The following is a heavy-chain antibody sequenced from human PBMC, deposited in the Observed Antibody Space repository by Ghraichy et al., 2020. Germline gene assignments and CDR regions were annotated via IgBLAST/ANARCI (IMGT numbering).Heavy chain of an antibody. V-gene: IGHV4-39*01. D-gene: IGHD1-1*01. CDR1: SGSISSSSYF. Sequence: SETLSLTCTVSSGSISSSSYFWAWIRQPPGRGLEWIGSIFYTGSTYYNPSLKSRVTISLDTSKNQFSLKLSSVTAADTAVYYCARHLHLLQLVDPLYYFHYWGQGTLVTVSS. CDR2: IFYTGST. J-gene: IGHJ4*02. CDR3: ARHLHLLQLVDPLYYFHY.